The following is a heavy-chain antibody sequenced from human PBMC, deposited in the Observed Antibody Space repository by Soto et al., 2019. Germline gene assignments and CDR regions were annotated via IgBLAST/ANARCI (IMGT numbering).Heavy chain of an antibody. CDR3: ARELPERQRRNMDV. CDR1: GGSMTSGDQY. Sequence: PSETLSVTCTVTGGSMTSGDQYWTWIRHRPGEGLEWFGYINHRGSLYYNPSLKSRVSMSVDTSKNQFSLNLSSVTAADTAVYYCARELPERQRRNMDVWGQGTTVTVSS. CDR2: INHRGSL. V-gene: IGHV4-31*03. D-gene: IGHD1-1*01. J-gene: IGHJ6*02.